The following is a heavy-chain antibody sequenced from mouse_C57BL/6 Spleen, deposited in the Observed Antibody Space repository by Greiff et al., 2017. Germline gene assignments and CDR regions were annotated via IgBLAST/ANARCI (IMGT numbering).Heavy chain of an antibody. D-gene: IGHD2-4*01. V-gene: IGHV1-64*01. Sequence: VQLQQPGAELVKPGASVKLSCKASGYTFTSYWMPWVKQRPGQGLEWIGMIHPNSGSTNYNEKFKSKATLTVDKSSSTAYMRLSSLTSEDSAVYYCAYDYEWYFDVGGTGTTVTVSS. CDR3: AYDYEWYFDV. CDR2: IHPNSGST. CDR1: GYTFTSYW. J-gene: IGHJ1*03.